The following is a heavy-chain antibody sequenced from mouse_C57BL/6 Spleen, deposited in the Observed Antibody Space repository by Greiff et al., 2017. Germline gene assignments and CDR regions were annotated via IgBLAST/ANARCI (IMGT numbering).Heavy chain of an antibody. D-gene: IGHD2-3*01. CDR1: GYTFTDYY. CDR3: ARIYDGYYKWYFDV. V-gene: IGHV1-26*01. J-gene: IGHJ1*03. Sequence: VQLKQSGPELVKPGASVKISCKASGYTFTDYYMNWVKQSHGKSLEWIGDINPNNGGTSYNQKFKGKATLTVDKSSSTAYMELRSLTSEDSAVYYCARIYDGYYKWYFDVWGTGTTVTVSS. CDR2: INPNNGGT.